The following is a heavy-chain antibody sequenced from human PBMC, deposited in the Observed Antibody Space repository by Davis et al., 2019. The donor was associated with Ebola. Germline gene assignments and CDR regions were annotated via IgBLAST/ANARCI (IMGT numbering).Heavy chain of an antibody. CDR2: INPSGGST. D-gene: IGHD3-9*01. Sequence: ASVKVSCKASGYTFTSYGISWVRQAPGQGLEWMGIINPSGGSTSYAQKFQGRVTMTRDTSTSTVYMELSSLRSEDTAMYYCARGRQVLRYFDWLLDAFDIWGQGTMVTVSS. CDR1: GYTFTSYG. J-gene: IGHJ3*02. V-gene: IGHV1-46*01. CDR3: ARGRQVLRYFDWLLDAFDI.